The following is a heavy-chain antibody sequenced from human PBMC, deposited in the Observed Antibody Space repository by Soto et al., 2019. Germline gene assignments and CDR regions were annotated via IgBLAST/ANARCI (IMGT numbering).Heavy chain of an antibody. J-gene: IGHJ5*02. D-gene: IGHD2-2*02. Sequence: SETLSLTCTVSGGSISSGDYYWSWIRQPPGKGLEWIGYIYYSGSTYYNPSLKSRVTISVDTSKNQFSLKLSSVTAADTAVYYCARAEGYCSSTSCYSLNSFDLCAPGTLVTVSS. CDR3: ARAEGYCSSTSCYSLNSFDL. CDR1: GGSISSGDYY. CDR2: IYYSGST. V-gene: IGHV4-30-4*01.